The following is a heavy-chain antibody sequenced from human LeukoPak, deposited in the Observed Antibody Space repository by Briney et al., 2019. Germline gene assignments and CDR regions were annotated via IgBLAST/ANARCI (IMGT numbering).Heavy chain of an antibody. CDR3: ARRGIAAAGIGY. CDR1: GGSIRGYY. D-gene: IGHD6-13*01. Sequence: PSETLSLTCTVSGGSIRGYYWSWIRQPPGKGLEWIGYIYYSGSTNYNPSLKSRVTISVDTSKNQFSLKLSSVTAADTAVYYCARRGIAAAGIGYWGQGTLVTVSS. J-gene: IGHJ4*02. CDR2: IYYSGST. V-gene: IGHV4-59*12.